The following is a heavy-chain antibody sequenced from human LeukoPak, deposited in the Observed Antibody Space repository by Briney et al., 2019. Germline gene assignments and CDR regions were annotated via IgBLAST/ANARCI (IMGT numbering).Heavy chain of an antibody. CDR3: ARGYQLLYY. Sequence: QPGGSLRLSCAASGFTFSSYEMNWVRQAPGEGLEWVSYTSSSGSSINYADSVKGRFTISRDNAKNSLYLQMNSLRAEDTAVYYCARGYQLLYYWGQGTLVTVSS. J-gene: IGHJ4*02. CDR1: GFTFSSYE. D-gene: IGHD2-2*01. CDR2: TSSSGSSI. V-gene: IGHV3-48*03.